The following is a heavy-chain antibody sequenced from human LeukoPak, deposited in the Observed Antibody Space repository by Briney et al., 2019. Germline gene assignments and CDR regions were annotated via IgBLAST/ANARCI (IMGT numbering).Heavy chain of an antibody. J-gene: IGHJ4*02. CDR2: ISYDGSNE. CDR3: ARVPTGVIAAGYYFDY. Sequence: GGSLRLSCAASGFTFSSYAMHWVRQAPGKGLEWVAVISYDGSNEYYADSMKGRFTISRDNSKNTLFLQMNSLRTEDTAVYYCARVPTGVIAAGYYFDYWGQGTLATVSS. V-gene: IGHV3-30*04. CDR1: GFTFSSYA. D-gene: IGHD6-13*01.